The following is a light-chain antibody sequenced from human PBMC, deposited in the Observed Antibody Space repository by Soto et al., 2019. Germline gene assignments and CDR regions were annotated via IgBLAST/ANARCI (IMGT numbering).Light chain of an antibody. CDR1: SSDVGGYNY. CDR3: SSYTSSSGV. Sequence: QSALTQPASVSGSPGQSITISCTGTSSDVGGYNYVSWYQQHPGKAPKLMIYEVSNRPSGVSNRFSGPKSGNTASLTISGLQAEDEADYYCSSYTSSSGVFGNGTKVTVL. J-gene: IGLJ1*01. CDR2: EVS. V-gene: IGLV2-14*01.